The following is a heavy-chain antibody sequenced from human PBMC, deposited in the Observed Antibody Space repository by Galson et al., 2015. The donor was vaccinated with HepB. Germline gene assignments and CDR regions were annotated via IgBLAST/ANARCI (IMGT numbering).Heavy chain of an antibody. CDR2: IWYDGHNK. CDR1: GFNFSNYG. Sequence: SLRLSCAVSGFNFSNYGMHWVRQAPGKGLEWVAVIWYDGHNKNYVDSVRGRFTISRDNSKNTLYLQMDSLRAEDTAVYFCARDGSISTNTYYSRVGLDYWGQGTLVTVSS. CDR3: ARDGSISTNTYYSRVGLDY. V-gene: IGHV3-33*01. J-gene: IGHJ4*02. D-gene: IGHD1-26*01.